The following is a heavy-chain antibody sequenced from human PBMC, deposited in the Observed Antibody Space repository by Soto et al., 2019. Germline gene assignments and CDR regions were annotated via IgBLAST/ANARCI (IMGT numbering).Heavy chain of an antibody. CDR1: GYSFTSYW. J-gene: IGHJ6*02. Sequence: GESLKISCKGSGYSFTSYWIGWVRQMPGKGLEWMGIIYPGDSDTRYSPSFQGQVTISADKSISTAYLQWSGLKASDTAMYYCARSRYHYDSSGPYYYHGMDVWGQGTKVTVSS. CDR3: ARSRYHYDSSGPYYYHGMDV. CDR2: IYPGDSDT. D-gene: IGHD3-22*01. V-gene: IGHV5-51*01.